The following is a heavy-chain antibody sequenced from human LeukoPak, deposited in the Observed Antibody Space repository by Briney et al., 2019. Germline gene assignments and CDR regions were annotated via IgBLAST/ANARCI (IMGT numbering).Heavy chain of an antibody. V-gene: IGHV3-21*01. Sequence: GGSLRLSCAASGFTFSSYSMNWVRQAPGKGLEWVSSISSSSSYIYYADSVKGRFTISRDNAKNSLYLQMNSLRAEDTAVYYCARPMNDILTGYYSCWGQGTLVTVSS. J-gene: IGHJ4*02. CDR1: GFTFSSYS. CDR3: ARPMNDILTGYYSC. CDR2: ISSSSSYI. D-gene: IGHD3-9*01.